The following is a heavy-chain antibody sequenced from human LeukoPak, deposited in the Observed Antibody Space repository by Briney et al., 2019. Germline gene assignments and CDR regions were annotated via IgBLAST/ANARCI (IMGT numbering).Heavy chain of an antibody. CDR3: ARDPSSGWYERT. J-gene: IGHJ5*02. D-gene: IGHD6-19*01. CDR1: GGSIISRF. V-gene: IGHV4-4*07. Sequence: SETLSLTCTVSGGSIISRFWTWIRQPAGKGLEWIGRVHGSGSTRYNPSFTSRVTMSADTSKNQLSLTLYSVSAADTAVYYCARDPSSGWYERTWGQGTLVTVSS. CDR2: VHGSGST.